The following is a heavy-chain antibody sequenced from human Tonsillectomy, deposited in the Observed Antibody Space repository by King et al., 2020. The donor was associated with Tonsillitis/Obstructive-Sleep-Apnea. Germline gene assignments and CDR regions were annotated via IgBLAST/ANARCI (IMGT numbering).Heavy chain of an antibody. D-gene: IGHD2-2*02. CDR3: ARDAGYCSSTTCYKPLDY. V-gene: IGHV1-69*09. CDR2: IIPILHIT. Sequence: VQLVESGAEVKKPGSSVQVSCKASGGTFSSHAINWVRQAPGQGLERMGRIIPILHITNYAQNFQGRVTITADIFTSTAYMEVSSLRSEDTAVYYCARDAGYCSSTTCYKPLDYWGQGTLVTVSS. J-gene: IGHJ4*02. CDR1: GGTFSSHA.